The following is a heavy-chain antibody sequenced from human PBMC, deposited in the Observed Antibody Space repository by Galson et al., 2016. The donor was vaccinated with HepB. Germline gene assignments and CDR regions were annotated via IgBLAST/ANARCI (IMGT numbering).Heavy chain of an antibody. CDR2: IDDSGNT. V-gene: IGHV4-59*01. J-gene: IGHJ4*02. CDR3: ARSWNALDY. Sequence: SETLSLTCTVSGGSISGFYWSWIRQAPGKGLEWIGSIDDSGNTNYSPSLKSRVTISVDTSKNQFSLKLSSVTAADTAVYYCARSWNALDYWGQGTLVTVSS. D-gene: IGHD1-1*01. CDR1: GGSISGFY.